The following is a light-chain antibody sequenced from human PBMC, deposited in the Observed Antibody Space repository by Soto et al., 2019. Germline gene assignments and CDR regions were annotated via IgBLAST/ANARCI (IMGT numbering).Light chain of an antibody. CDR3: QKHNTVPLT. CDR1: HDISNY. V-gene: IGKV1-27*01. CDR2: AAS. J-gene: IGKJ3*01. Sequence: DVQMTQSPSSLSVSVGDRVTITCRASHDISNYVAWLQQKPGKAPKLLIYAASTLQPGVPSRFSGGGSGVDFTLTISSLQPEDVATYYCQKHNTVPLTFGPGTKVDIK.